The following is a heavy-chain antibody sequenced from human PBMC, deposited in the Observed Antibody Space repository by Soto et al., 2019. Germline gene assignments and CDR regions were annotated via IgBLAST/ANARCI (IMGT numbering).Heavy chain of an antibody. V-gene: IGHV3-23*01. CDR1: GFTFSSYA. D-gene: IGHD6-19*01. CDR2: ISGSGGST. CDR3: AKLPYSSGWPHFDY. Sequence: GGSLRLSCASSGFTFSSYAMSLVRQAPGKGLEWVSAISGSGGSTYYADSVKGRFTISRDNSKNTLYLQMNSLRAEDTAVYYCAKLPYSSGWPHFDYWGQGTLVTVSS. J-gene: IGHJ4*02.